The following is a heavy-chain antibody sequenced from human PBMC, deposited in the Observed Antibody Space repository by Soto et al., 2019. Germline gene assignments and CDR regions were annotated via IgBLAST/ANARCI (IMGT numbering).Heavy chain of an antibody. Sequence: PGGSLRLSCAASGFTFSSYSMNWVRQAPGKGLEWVSSISSSSSYIYYADSVKGRFTISRDNAKNSLYLQMNSLRAEDTAVYYCARETRGSSWYSVYYYYGMDVWGQGTTVTVSS. CDR2: ISSSSSYI. J-gene: IGHJ6*02. V-gene: IGHV3-21*01. CDR1: GFTFSSYS. D-gene: IGHD6-13*01. CDR3: ARETRGSSWYSVYYYYGMDV.